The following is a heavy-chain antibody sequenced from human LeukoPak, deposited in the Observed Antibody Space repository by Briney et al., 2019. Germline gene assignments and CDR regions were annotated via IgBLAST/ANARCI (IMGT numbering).Heavy chain of an antibody. CDR1: GYTFTSYG. J-gene: IGHJ4*02. D-gene: IGHD3-22*01. V-gene: IGHV1-18*01. CDR3: ARVYLGIYYDGSPSPFDY. Sequence: ASVKVSCKASGYTFTSYGISWVRQAPGQGLEWMGWISGYNGNTKSSQSLQDRVIMTTDTSTRTAYMELWSLRPDDTAVYYCARVYLGIYYDGSPSPFDYWGQGTLVTVSS. CDR2: ISGYNGNT.